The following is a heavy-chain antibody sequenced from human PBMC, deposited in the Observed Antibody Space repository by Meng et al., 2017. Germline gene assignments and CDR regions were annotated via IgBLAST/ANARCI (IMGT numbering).Heavy chain of an antibody. J-gene: IGHJ4*02. CDR3: ARILYSSSWADY. Sequence: KLPCVCLKASSKTSGCPLPADHVHLFRQAPDKGLDWMGRINPNSGGTNYAQKFQGRVTMTRDTSISTAYMELSRLRSDDTAVYYCARILYSSSWADYWGQGTLVTVSS. D-gene: IGHD6-13*01. CDR1: GCPLPADH. CDR2: INPNSGGT. V-gene: IGHV1-2*06.